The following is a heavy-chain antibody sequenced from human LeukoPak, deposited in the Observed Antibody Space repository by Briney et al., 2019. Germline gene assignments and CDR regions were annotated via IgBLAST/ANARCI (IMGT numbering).Heavy chain of an antibody. CDR2: IYSGGST. CDR3: ARDSGYSYGEYYFDY. Sequence: PGGSLRLSCAASGFTVSSNYMSWVRQAPGKGLEWVSVIYSGGSTYYADSVKGRFTISRDNSKNTLYLQMNSLRAEDTAVYYCARDSGYSYGEYYFDYWGQGTLVTVSS. D-gene: IGHD5-18*01. CDR1: GFTVSSNY. J-gene: IGHJ4*02. V-gene: IGHV3-66*01.